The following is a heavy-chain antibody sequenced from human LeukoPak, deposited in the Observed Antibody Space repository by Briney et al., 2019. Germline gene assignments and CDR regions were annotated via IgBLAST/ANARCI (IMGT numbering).Heavy chain of an antibody. CDR3: ARGRGPGPYFDY. CDR2: ISSSGSTI. D-gene: IGHD3-10*01. V-gene: IGHV3-48*03. CDR1: GFTFSSYE. Sequence: PGGSLRLSCAASGFTFSSYEMNWVRQAPGKGLEWVSYISSSGSTIYYADSVKGRFTISRDNAKNSLYLQMNSLRAEDTAVYYCARGRGPGPYFDYWGQGTLVTVSS. J-gene: IGHJ4*02.